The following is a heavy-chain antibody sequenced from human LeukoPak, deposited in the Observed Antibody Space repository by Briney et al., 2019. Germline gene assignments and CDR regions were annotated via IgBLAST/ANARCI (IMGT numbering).Heavy chain of an antibody. J-gene: IGHJ4*02. Sequence: GGSLRLSCAASGFTFSSYSMNWVRQAPGKGLEWVSYISSSSSTIYYADSVKGRFTISRDNAKNSLYLQMNSLRAEDTAVYYGGRVRGYSGYDYGYGGQGPLVTVSP. CDR3: GRVRGYSGYDYGY. CDR1: GFTFSSYS. V-gene: IGHV3-48*04. CDR2: ISSSSSTI. D-gene: IGHD5-12*01.